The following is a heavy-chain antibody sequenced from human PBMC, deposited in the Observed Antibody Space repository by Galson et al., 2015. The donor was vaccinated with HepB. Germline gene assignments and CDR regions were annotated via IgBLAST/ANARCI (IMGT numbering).Heavy chain of an antibody. CDR1: GFTFSSYA. D-gene: IGHD3-10*01. CDR2: ISYDGSNK. Sequence: SLRLSCAASGFTFSSYAMHWVRQAPGKGLEWVAVISYDGSNKYYADSVKGRFTISRDNSKNTLYLQMNSLRAEDTAVYYCARDLGGVERFGPIWGQGTLVTVSS. J-gene: IGHJ4*02. V-gene: IGHV3-30-3*01. CDR3: ARDLGGVERFGPI.